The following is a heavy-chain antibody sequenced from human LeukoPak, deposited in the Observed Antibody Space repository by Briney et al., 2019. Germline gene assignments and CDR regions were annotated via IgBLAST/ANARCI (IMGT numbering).Heavy chain of an antibody. CDR2: ISYDGSNK. V-gene: IGHV3-30-3*01. CDR3: ARDKRVTEDGAPLDY. D-gene: IGHD4/OR15-4a*01. Sequence: PGGSLRLSCAASGFTFSSYAMHWVRQAPGKGLEWVAVISYDGSNKYYADSVKGRFTISRDNAKNSLYLQMNSLRVEDTAVYYCARDKRVTEDGAPLDYWGQGTLVTVSS. J-gene: IGHJ4*02. CDR1: GFTFSSYA.